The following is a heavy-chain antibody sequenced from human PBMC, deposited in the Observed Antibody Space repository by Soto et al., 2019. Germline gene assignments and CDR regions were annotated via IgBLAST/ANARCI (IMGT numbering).Heavy chain of an antibody. Sequence: EVQLVESGGGLVQPGGSLRLSCTASGFTFSNYWMHWVRQAPGKGLVWVSHINSDGSRTIYADSVKGRFTISRDNAKNTLYMQVNSLRAEDTAVYYCARDGYCSGGSCYGMDVWGQGTTVSVSS. CDR2: INSDGSRT. CDR3: ARDGYCSGGSCYGMDV. V-gene: IGHV3-74*01. D-gene: IGHD2-15*01. J-gene: IGHJ6*02. CDR1: GFTFSNYW.